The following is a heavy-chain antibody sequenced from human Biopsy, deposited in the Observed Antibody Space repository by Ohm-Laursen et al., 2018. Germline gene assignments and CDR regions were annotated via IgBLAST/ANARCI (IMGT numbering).Heavy chain of an antibody. CDR2: VYYTGST. CDR3: ARDRGYYSDRTVPGYFDL. J-gene: IGHJ2*01. D-gene: IGHD3-22*01. Sequence: SVTLSLTCTVSGDSISSYYWSWLRPPPGKGLVWIGYVYYTGSTDYNPSLQSRVTISVDTSKNHFSLRLRSATPADTAIYYCARDRGYYSDRTVPGYFDLWGRGTLVTVSS. CDR1: GDSISSYY. V-gene: IGHV4-59*01.